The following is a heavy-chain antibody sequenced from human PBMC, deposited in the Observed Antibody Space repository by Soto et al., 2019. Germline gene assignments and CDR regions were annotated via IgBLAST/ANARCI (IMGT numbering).Heavy chain of an antibody. V-gene: IGHV1-8*01. D-gene: IGHD3-10*01. Sequence: ASVKVSCKASGYTFTSYDINWVRQATGQGLEWMGWMNPNSGNTGYAQKFQGRVTMTRNTSISTAYMELSSLRSEDTAVYYCAKDYHYYGSGSYLKVLLYYFDYWGQGTLVTVSS. J-gene: IGHJ4*02. CDR2: MNPNSGNT. CDR3: AKDYHYYGSGSYLKVLLYYFDY. CDR1: GYTFTSYD.